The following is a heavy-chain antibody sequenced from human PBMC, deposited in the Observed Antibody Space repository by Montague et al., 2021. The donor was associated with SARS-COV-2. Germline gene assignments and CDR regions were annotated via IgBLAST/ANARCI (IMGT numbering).Heavy chain of an antibody. CDR3: ARSYYDILTGYYMAFDY. Sequence: PALVTPTQTLTLTCTFSGFSLSTSGMCVSWIRQPPGKALEWLALIDWDDDKYYSTSLKTRLTISKDTSKNQVVLTMTNMDPVDTATYYCARSYYDILTGYYMAFDYWGQGTLVTVSS. V-gene: IGHV2-70*01. CDR2: IDWDDDK. J-gene: IGHJ4*02. CDR1: GFSLSTSGMC. D-gene: IGHD3-9*01.